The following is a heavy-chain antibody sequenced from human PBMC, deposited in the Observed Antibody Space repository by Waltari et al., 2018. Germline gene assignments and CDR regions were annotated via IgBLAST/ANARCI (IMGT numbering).Heavy chain of an antibody. CDR3: VRPGSTVTPRAFDI. J-gene: IGHJ3*02. D-gene: IGHD4-17*01. CDR1: GGSISISYT. Sequence: QLQLQESGPGLVNPSETLSLNCTSSGGSISISYTWAWVRQPPGKGLERVGTMYYSGATYNNPSLDSRLSMSIDTSKNLFSLKLSSVTATDTGVYFCVRPGSTVTPRAFDIWGQGIKVTVSS. V-gene: IGHV4-39*01. CDR2: MYYSGAT.